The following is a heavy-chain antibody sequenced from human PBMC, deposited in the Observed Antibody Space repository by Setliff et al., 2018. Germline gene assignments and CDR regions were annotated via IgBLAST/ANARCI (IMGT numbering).Heavy chain of an antibody. Sequence: SETLSLTCAVYGGSFSGYYWSWIRQPPGKGLEWIGEINHSGSTNYNPSLKSRVTISVDTSKNQFSLKLSSVTAADTAVYYCARRAVAVVSGMDVWGEGTTVTVSS. CDR2: INHSGST. D-gene: IGHD6-19*01. J-gene: IGHJ6*04. CDR1: GGSFSGYY. V-gene: IGHV4-34*01. CDR3: ARRAVAVVSGMDV.